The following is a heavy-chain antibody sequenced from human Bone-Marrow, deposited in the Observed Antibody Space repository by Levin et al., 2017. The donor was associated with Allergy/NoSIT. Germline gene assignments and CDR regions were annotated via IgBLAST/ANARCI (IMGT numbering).Heavy chain of an antibody. J-gene: IGHJ4*02. CDR3: ARGPKSGSYSHIDN. V-gene: IGHV4-4*07. CDR2: IFSSGST. D-gene: IGHD3-10*01. CDR1: GDSMYSYF. Sequence: GSLRLSCSVSGDSMYSYFWGWVRQPAGKGLEWIGRIFSSGSTNYNSSLKSRLTMSVDMSKNQFSLSLRSVTVGDTAVYYCARGPKSGSYSHIDNWGQGILVTVSS.